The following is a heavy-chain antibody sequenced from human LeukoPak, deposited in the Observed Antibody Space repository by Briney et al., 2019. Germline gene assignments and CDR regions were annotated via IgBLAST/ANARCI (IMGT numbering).Heavy chain of an antibody. J-gene: IGHJ4*02. CDR2: IHFDGTTQ. Sequence: GGSLRLSCAASGFIFSDYGMHWVRLSPDKGLEWLALIHFDGTTQYYADSVRGRFTISRDNSKDTVSLQMSSLRAEDTGIYSCAKEGGDGSPFDYWGQGILVTVSS. CDR3: AKEGGDGSPFDY. D-gene: IGHD5-24*01. CDR1: GFIFSDYG. V-gene: IGHV3-30*02.